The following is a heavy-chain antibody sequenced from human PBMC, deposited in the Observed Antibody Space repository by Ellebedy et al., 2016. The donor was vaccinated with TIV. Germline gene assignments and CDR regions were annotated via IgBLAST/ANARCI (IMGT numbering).Heavy chain of an antibody. V-gene: IGHV1-69*13. D-gene: IGHD2-2*01. CDR3: ARDPQRYCSSTSCHSLNYYYYGMDV. Sequence: ASVKVSXKASGDTFSTYAINWVRQAPGQGLEWMGGIIPIFRTANYAQKFQGRVTIIADEFTSTAYMELSSLRSEDTAVYYCARDPQRYCSSTSCHSLNYYYYGMDVWGQGTTVTVSS. CDR1: GDTFSTYA. CDR2: IIPIFRTA. J-gene: IGHJ6*02.